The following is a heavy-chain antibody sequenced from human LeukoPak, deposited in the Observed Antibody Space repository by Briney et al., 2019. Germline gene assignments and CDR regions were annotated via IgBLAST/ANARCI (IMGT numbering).Heavy chain of an antibody. J-gene: IGHJ3*02. CDR3: ARGGDCSGGSCYYATDYYDSSEYDAFDI. CDR1: GYTFTSYD. Sequence: ASVKVSCKASGYTFTSYDINWVRQATGQGLEGMGWMNPNSGNTGYAQKFQGRATMTRDTSTSTVYMELSSLRSEDTAVYYCARGGDCSGGSCYYATDYYDSSEYDAFDIWGQGTMVTVSS. CDR2: MNPNSGNT. D-gene: IGHD2-15*01. V-gene: IGHV1-8*01.